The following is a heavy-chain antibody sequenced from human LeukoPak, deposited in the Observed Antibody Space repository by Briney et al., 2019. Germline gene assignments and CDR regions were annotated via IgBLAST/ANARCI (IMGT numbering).Heavy chain of an antibody. Sequence: SETLSLTCAVYGGSFSGYYWSWIRQPPGKGLEWIGEINHSGSTNYNPSLKSRVTISVDTSKNQFSLKLSSVTAADTAVYYCASDAPSLRYSYYGMDVWGQGTTVTVSS. CDR1: GGSFSGYY. J-gene: IGHJ6*02. V-gene: IGHV4-34*01. D-gene: IGHD3-10*01. CDR2: INHSGST. CDR3: ASDAPSLRYSYYGMDV.